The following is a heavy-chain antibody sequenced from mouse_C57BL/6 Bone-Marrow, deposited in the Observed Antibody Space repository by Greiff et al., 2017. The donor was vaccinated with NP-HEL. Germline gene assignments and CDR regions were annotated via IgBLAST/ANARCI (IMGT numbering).Heavy chain of an antibody. CDR3: AKRGDGSSPCYFDY. V-gene: IGHV2-5*01. CDR1: GFSLTSYG. Sequence: QVQLQQSGPGLVQPSQSLSITCTVSGFSLTSYGVHWVRQSPGKGLEWLGVIWRGGSTDYNAAFMSRLSITKDNSKSQVFFKMNSLQADDTAIYYCAKRGDGSSPCYFDYWGQGTTLTVSS. D-gene: IGHD1-1*01. CDR2: IWRGGST. J-gene: IGHJ2*01.